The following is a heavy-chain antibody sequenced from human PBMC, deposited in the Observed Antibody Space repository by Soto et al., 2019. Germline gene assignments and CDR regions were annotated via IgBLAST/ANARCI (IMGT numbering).Heavy chain of an antibody. CDR1: GYTFTSYG. J-gene: IGHJ4*02. CDR3: ARGTTYYYDSSGYSGGYFDY. V-gene: IGHV1-18*01. CDR2: ISAYNGNT. D-gene: IGHD3-22*01. Sequence: QVQLVQSGAEVKKPGASVKVSCKASGYTFTSYGISWVRQAPGQGLEWMGWISAYNGNTNYAQKLQGRVTVTTDTSTSTAYMELRSLRSEDTAVYYCARGTTYYYDSSGYSGGYFDYWGQGTLVTVSS.